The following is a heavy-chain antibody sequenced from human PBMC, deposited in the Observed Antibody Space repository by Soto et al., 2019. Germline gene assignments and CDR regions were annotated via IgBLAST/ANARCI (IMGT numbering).Heavy chain of an antibody. CDR2: INPSGGST. V-gene: IGHV1-46*01. CDR3: ARGKDCSGGSFYVGITGDKFGFDP. J-gene: IGHJ5*02. D-gene: IGHD2-15*01. Sequence: GASVKVSCKASGYTFTSYYMHWVRQAPGQGLEWMGIINPSGGSTSYAQKFQGRVTMTRDTSTSTVYMELSSLRSEDTAVYYCARGKDCSGGSFYVGITGDKFGFDPWGQGTLVTVSS. CDR1: GYTFTSYY.